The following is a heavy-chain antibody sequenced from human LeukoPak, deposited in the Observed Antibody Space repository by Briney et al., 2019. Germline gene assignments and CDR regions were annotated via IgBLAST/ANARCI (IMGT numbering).Heavy chain of an antibody. CDR3: ARTPLVRYFDS. CDR2: VSGSAGTT. V-gene: IGHV3-23*01. Sequence: GGSLRLSCAASGFTFSSYAMRWVRQARGKGLEWVSAVSGSAGTTYYADSVKGRFTISRDNSKNTMYLQMNSLRAEDTALYYCARTPLVRYFDSWGQGTLVTVSS. D-gene: IGHD2-2*01. CDR1: GFTFSSYA. J-gene: IGHJ4*02.